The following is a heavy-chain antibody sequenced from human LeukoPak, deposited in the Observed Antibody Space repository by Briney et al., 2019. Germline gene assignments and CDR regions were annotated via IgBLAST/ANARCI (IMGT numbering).Heavy chain of an antibody. CDR2: ITSSSSTI. CDR1: GFTFSNYN. V-gene: IGHV3-48*01. CDR3: ARVWDGYSGEDY. D-gene: IGHD5-18*01. J-gene: IGHJ4*02. Sequence: GGSLRLSCAASGFTFSNYNMIWVRQAPGKGLECISYITSSSSTIHYADSVKGRFTISRDNAKKSLYLQMNSLRADDTAVYYCARVWDGYSGEDYWGQGTLVTVSS.